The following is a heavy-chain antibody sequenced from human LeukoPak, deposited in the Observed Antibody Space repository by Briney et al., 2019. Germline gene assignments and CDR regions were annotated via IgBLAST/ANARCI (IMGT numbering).Heavy chain of an antibody. CDR1: GFTFSNFG. J-gene: IGHJ4*02. V-gene: IGHV3-23*01. CDR3: ARRQAKTFDY. Sequence: PGGSLRLSCAASGFTFSNFGMSWVRQAPGKGLEGVSSISDGGDTTYYADSVKGRFTISRANSKNTLYLQMNGLRAEDTAVYYCARRQAKTFDYWGQGTLVTVSS. CDR2: ISDGGDTT.